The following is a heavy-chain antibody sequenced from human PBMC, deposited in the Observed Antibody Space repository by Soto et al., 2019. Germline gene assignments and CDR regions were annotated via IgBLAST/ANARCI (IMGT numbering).Heavy chain of an antibody. Sequence: GGSLRLSCAASGFTFSSYGMHWVRQAPGKGLEWVAVIWYDGSNKYYADSVKGRFTISRDNSKNTLYLQMNSLRAEDTAVYYCARDGGRRLQLKYYYYGMDVWGQGTTVTVSS. CDR1: GFTFSSYG. CDR2: IWYDGSNK. V-gene: IGHV3-33*01. CDR3: ARDGGRRLQLKYYYYGMDV. J-gene: IGHJ6*02. D-gene: IGHD5-18*01.